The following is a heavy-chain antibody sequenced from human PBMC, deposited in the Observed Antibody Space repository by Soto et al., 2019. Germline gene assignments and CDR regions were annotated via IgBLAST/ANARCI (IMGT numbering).Heavy chain of an antibody. D-gene: IGHD3-10*01. J-gene: IGHJ4*02. CDR1: GGSISSGDYY. CDR3: ARWWFGGFFDY. CDR2: IYYSGST. Sequence: QVQLQESGPGLVKPSQTLSLTCTVSGGSISSGDYYWSWIRQPPGKGLEWIGYIYYSGSTYYNPFLRSRVTISVDTPNYQFFLTLSSVAAADTAVDYCARWWFGGFFDYWGQGTLVTVSS. V-gene: IGHV4-30-4*01.